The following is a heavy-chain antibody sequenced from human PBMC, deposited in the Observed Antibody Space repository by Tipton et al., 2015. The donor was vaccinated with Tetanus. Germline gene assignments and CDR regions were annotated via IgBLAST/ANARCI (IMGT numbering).Heavy chain of an antibody. CDR3: ARDQTVAYYDSSGYSSTYYYYGMDV. CDR2: IYYSGST. J-gene: IGHJ6*02. D-gene: IGHD3-22*01. CDR1: GGSISSGDYY. V-gene: IGHV4-30-4*01. Sequence: LRLSCTVSGGSISSGDYYWSWIRQPPGKGLEWIGYIYYSGSTYYNPSLKSRVTISVDTSKNQFSLKLSSVTAADTAVYYCARDQTVAYYDSSGYSSTYYYYGMDVWGQGTTVTVSS.